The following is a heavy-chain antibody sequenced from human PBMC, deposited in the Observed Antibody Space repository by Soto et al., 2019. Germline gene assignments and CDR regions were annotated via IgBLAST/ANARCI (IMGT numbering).Heavy chain of an antibody. D-gene: IGHD2-15*01. Sequence: LXLSGAACGFTFSEYYMSWIRQAPGKGLEWVSYISSSSSYTNYADSVKGRFTISRDNAKNSLYLQMNSLRAEDTAVYYCARVGRGGSCYDNWGQGTLVTVYS. J-gene: IGHJ4*02. V-gene: IGHV3-11*06. CDR1: GFTFSEYY. CDR3: ARVGRGGSCYDN. CDR2: ISSSSSYT.